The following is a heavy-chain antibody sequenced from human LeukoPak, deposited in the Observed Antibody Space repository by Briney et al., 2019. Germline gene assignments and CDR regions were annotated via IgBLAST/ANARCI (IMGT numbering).Heavy chain of an antibody. V-gene: IGHV3-11*06. CDR3: ASRGGYEPVDY. CDR2: ISSSSSYT. D-gene: IGHD3-16*01. J-gene: IGHJ4*02. CDR1: GFTFSDYY. Sequence: GGSLRLSCAASGFTFSDYYMSWIRQAPGKGLEWVSYISSSSSYTNYADSVKGRFTISRDNAKNSLYLQMNSLRAEDTAVYYCASRGGYEPVDYWGQGTLVTVSS.